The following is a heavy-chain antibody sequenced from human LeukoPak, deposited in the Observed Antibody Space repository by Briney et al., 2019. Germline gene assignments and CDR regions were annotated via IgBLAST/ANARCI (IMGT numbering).Heavy chain of an antibody. V-gene: IGHV4-30-4*08. CDR1: GGSISSGDYY. CDR2: CYYSGST. J-gene: IGHJ4*02. Sequence: SETLSLTCTVSGGSISSGDYYWSWIRQPPGKGLEWIGYCYYSGSTYYNPSLKSRVTISVDTSKNQFSLKLSSVTAADTAVYYCARGDLYSSSWYNWGQGTLVTVSS. CDR3: ARGDLYSSSWYN. D-gene: IGHD6-13*01.